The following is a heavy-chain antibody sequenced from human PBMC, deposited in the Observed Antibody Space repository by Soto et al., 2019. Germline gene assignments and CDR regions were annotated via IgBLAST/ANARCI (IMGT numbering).Heavy chain of an antibody. CDR1: GFTFSSYA. V-gene: IGHV3-30-3*01. Sequence: QVQLVESGGGVVQPGRSLRLSCAASGFTFSSYAMHWVRQAPGKGLEWVAVISYDGSNKYYADSVKGRFTISRDNSKNTLYLQMNSLGAEDTAVYYCARDKFLYKEFDYWGQGTLVTVSS. CDR3: ARDKFLYKEFDY. D-gene: IGHD2-2*02. CDR2: ISYDGSNK. J-gene: IGHJ4*02.